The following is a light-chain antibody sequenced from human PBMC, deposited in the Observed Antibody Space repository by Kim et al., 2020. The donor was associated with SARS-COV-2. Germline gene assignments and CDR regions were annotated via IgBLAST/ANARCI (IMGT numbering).Light chain of an antibody. CDR3: QTWDSTTVI. V-gene: IGLV3-1*01. CDR2: QDN. CDR1: KLGEKY. J-gene: IGLJ2*01. Sequence: VSPVQTARLPCSGDKLGEKYTCWYQHKSGHSPVVVIYQDNKRPSGMTERFAGSSSGNTATLTISGTQPMDEADYYCQTWDSTTVIFGGGTQLTVL.